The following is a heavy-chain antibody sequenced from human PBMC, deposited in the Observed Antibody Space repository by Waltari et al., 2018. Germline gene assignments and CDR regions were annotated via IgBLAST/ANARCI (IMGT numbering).Heavy chain of an antibody. CDR3: ASVMTTFPYYYYYMDV. CDR1: GGSISSYY. V-gene: IGHV4-59*01. D-gene: IGHD3-16*01. Sequence: QVQLQESGPGLVKPSETLSLTCTVSGGSISSYYWSWIRPPPGKGLEWIGYIYYSGSTNYNPSRKSRVTISVDTSKNQFSLKLSSVTAADTAVYYCASVMTTFPYYYYYMDVWGKGTTVTVSS. CDR2: IYYSGST. J-gene: IGHJ6*03.